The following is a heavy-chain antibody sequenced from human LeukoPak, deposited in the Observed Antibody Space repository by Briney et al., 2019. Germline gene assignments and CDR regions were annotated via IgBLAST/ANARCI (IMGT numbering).Heavy chain of an antibody. D-gene: IGHD2-2*02. J-gene: IGHJ5*02. CDR2: SSHSGST. Sequence: SETLSLTCGVSNYSISSGYFWGWLRQSPGNGLEWIGSSSHSGSTYYNPSLESRVTISLDTSKNQFSLKLGSVTAADTAVYFCARGPYTNTNYFVPWRQGTQVTVTS. CDR1: NYSISSGYF. V-gene: IGHV4-38-2*01. CDR3: ARGPYTNTNYFVP.